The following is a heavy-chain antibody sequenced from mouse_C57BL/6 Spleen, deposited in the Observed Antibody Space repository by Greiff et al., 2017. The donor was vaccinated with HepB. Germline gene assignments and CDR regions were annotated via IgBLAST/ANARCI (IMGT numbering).Heavy chain of an antibody. V-gene: IGHV1-55*01. J-gene: IGHJ3*01. Sequence: VQLQQSGAELVKPGASVKMSCKASGYTFTSYWITWVKQRPGQGLEWIGDIYPGSGSTNYNEKFKSKATLTVDTSSSTAYMQLSSLTAEDSAVYYCARWSSGYGAYWGQGTLVTVSA. CDR2: IYPGSGST. CDR3: ARWSSGYGAY. D-gene: IGHD3-2*02. CDR1: GYTFTSYW.